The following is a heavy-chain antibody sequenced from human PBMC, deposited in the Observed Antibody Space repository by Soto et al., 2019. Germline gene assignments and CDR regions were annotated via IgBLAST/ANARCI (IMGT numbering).Heavy chain of an antibody. J-gene: IGHJ6*02. V-gene: IGHV1-69*05. CDR1: GGTFSSYA. CDR2: IIPIFGTA. Sequence: QVQLVQSGAEVKKPGSSVKVSCKASGGTFSSYAISWVRQAPGQGLEWMGGIIPIFGTANYAQKFQGRVTITXXEXTXXAYMELSSLRSEDRAVYYCARDLRMGSSTRGGMDVWGQGTTVTVSS. D-gene: IGHD6-13*01. CDR3: ARDLRMGSSTRGGMDV.